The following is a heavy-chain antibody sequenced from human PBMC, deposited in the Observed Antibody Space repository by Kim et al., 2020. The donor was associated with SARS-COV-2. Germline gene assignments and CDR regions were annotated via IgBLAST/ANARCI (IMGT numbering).Heavy chain of an antibody. CDR3: ARGYYDILTGYYHLFDY. V-gene: IGHV4-59*13. D-gene: IGHD3-9*01. CDR2: IYYSGST. Sequence: SETLSLTCTVSRGSISSYYWSWIRQPPGKGLEWIGYIYYSGSTNYNPSLKSRVTISVDTSKNQFSLKLSSVTAADTAVYYCARGYYDILTGYYHLFDYWGQGTLVTVSS. CDR1: RGSISSYY. J-gene: IGHJ4*02.